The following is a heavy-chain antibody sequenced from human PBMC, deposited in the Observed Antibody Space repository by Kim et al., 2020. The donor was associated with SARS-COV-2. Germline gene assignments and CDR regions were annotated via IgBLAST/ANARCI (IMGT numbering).Heavy chain of an antibody. Sequence: SETLSLTCTVSGGSISSCSYYWSWIRQPAGKGLEWIGRIYTSGSTNYNPSLKSRVTISVDTSKNQFSLKLSSVTAADTAVYYCARSRLLYGPQEDYWGQGTLVTASS. CDR2: IYTSGST. CDR3: ARSRLLYGPQEDY. J-gene: IGHJ4*02. V-gene: IGHV4-61*02. D-gene: IGHD3-3*01. CDR1: GGSISSCSYY.